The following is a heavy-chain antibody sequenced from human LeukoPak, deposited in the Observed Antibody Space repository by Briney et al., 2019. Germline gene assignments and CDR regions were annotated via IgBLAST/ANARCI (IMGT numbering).Heavy chain of an antibody. CDR3: AKFYGLVDY. Sequence: GSLRLSCAASGFTFSSYAMSWVRQAPGKGLEWVSAISGSGGSTYYADSVKGRFTISRDNSKNTLYLQMSRLRAEDPAVYYCAKFYGLVDYWGQGTLVTVSS. J-gene: IGHJ4*02. V-gene: IGHV3-23*01. CDR2: ISGSGGST. D-gene: IGHD3/OR15-3a*01. CDR1: GFTFSSYA.